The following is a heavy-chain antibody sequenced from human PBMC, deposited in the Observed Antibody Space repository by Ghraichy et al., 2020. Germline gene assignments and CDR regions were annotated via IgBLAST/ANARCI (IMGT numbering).Heavy chain of an antibody. D-gene: IGHD3-16*01. V-gene: IGHV3-7*01. Sequence: GGSLRLSCAASGFAYSSYWMNWVRQAPGKGLEWVAYIKYDGSAEYYVDSVKGRFGISRDNAKNSLFLQMNSLRAEDTAVYYCTRGGGRFDYWGQGTLVTVSS. J-gene: IGHJ4*02. CDR3: TRGGGRFDY. CDR2: IKYDGSAE. CDR1: GFAYSSYW.